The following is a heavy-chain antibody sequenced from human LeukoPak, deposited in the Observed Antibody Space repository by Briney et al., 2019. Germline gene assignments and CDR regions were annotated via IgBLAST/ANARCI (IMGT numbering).Heavy chain of an antibody. J-gene: IGHJ6*03. V-gene: IGHV4-34*01. CDR3: ARVSGSGSYYYYYYYYMDV. CDR2: INHSGST. Sequence: SSETLSLTCAVYGGSFSGYYWSWIRQPPGKGLEWIGEINHSGSTNYNPSLKSRVTISVDTSKNQFSLKLSSVTAADTAVYYCARVSGSGSYYYYYYYYMDVWGKGTTVTISS. D-gene: IGHD3-10*01. CDR1: GGSFSGYY.